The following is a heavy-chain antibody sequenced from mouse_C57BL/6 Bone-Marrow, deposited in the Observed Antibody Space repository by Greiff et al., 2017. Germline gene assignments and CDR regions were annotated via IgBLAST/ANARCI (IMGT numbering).Heavy chain of an antibody. V-gene: IGHV1-52*01. CDR1: GYTFTSYW. J-gene: IGHJ4*01. CDR2: IDPSDSET. CDR3: AREGLKRAMDY. Sequence: VQLQQPGAELVRPGSSVKLSCKASGYTFTSYWMHWVKQRPIQGLEWIGNIDPSDSETHYNQKFKDKSTLTVDKSSSTAYMQLSSLTSKDSAVYYCAREGLKRAMDYWGQGTSVTVSS. D-gene: IGHD1-3*01.